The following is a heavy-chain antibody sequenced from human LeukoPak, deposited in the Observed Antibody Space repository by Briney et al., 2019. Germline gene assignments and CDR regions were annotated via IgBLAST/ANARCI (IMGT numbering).Heavy chain of an antibody. CDR3: ARSPLYDSSGRISYYFDY. J-gene: IGHJ4*02. D-gene: IGHD3-22*01. CDR1: GFTFSSYV. Sequence: PGGSLRLSCAASGFTFSSYVMSWVRQAPGKGLEWISGISGSGGSPYYADSVKGRFTISRDNSKNTLYLQMNSLRAEDTAVYYCARSPLYDSSGRISYYFDYWGQGTLVTVSS. V-gene: IGHV3-23*01. CDR2: ISGSGGSP.